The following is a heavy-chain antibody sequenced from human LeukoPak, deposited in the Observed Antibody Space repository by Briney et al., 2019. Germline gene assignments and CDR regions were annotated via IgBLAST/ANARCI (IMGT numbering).Heavy chain of an antibody. CDR2: IMPLFGTP. CDR3: ARAAYDSSGYSDY. CDR1: GGTFNNYA. D-gene: IGHD3-22*01. V-gene: IGHV1-69*05. Sequence: ASVKVSCKASGGTFNNYAISWVRQAPGQGPEWMGGIMPLFGTPKYAQKFQGRVTIITDDSTSTAYMELRSLRSDDTAVYYCARAAYDSSGYSDYWGQGTLVTVSS. J-gene: IGHJ4*02.